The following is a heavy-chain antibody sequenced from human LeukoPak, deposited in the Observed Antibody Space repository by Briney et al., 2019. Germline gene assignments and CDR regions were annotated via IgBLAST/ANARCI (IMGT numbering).Heavy chain of an antibody. J-gene: IGHJ4*02. CDR2: ITDSGGDT. D-gene: IGHD6-6*01. Sequence: GGSLRLSCAASGFTFSSYAMSWVRQALGKGLEWISAITDSGGDTYHADSVKGRFTISRDNSKNTLYLQMDSLRVEDTAVYYCAKGSSSSRPYYFDYWGQGTLVTVSS. V-gene: IGHV3-23*01. CDR1: GFTFSSYA. CDR3: AKGSSSSRPYYFDY.